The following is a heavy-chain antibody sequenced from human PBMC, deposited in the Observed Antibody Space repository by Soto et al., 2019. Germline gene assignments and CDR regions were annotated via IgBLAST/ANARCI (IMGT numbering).Heavy chain of an antibody. Sequence: QVQLVQSGAEVKKPGASVKVSCKASGYTFTSYVISWVRQAPGQGLEWMGWISAYNGNTNYAQKLQGRVTMTTDTSTSTAYMERRSLRSDATAVYYCACNSEQLVLYGMTVWGQGTTVTVSS. CDR1: GYTFTSYV. CDR2: ISAYNGNT. J-gene: IGHJ6*02. D-gene: IGHD6-13*01. CDR3: ACNSEQLVLYGMTV. V-gene: IGHV1-18*01.